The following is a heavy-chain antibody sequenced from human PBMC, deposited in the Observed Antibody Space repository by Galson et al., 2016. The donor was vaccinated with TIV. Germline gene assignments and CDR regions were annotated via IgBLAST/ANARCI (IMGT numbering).Heavy chain of an antibody. CDR1: GNIFTRDY. V-gene: IGHV1-46*03. D-gene: IGHD3-10*01. Sequence: SVKVSCKASGNIFTRDYVHWVRQAPGQGLEWMGVIDPTYGGTTFAQKFQALVTMTRDTSTSTGYMEVSGLKSDDTAVYYCIRDMGRLRDFWGQGTLVTVSS. J-gene: IGHJ4*02. CDR3: IRDMGRLRDF. CDR2: IDPTYGGT.